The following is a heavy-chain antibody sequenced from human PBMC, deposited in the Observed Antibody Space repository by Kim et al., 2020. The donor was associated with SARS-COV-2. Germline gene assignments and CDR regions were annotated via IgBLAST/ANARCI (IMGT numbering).Heavy chain of an antibody. CDR2: ISGSGGST. J-gene: IGHJ6*02. CDR1: GFTFSSYA. D-gene: IGHD2-21*02. CDR3: AKDRDIHMKYPHNYYYYGMDV. Sequence: GGSLRLSCAASGFTFSSYAMSWVRQAPGKGLEWVSAISGSGGSTYYADSVKGRFTISRDNSKNTLYLQMNSLRAEDTAVYYCAKDRDIHMKYPHNYYYYGMDVWGQGTTVTVSS. V-gene: IGHV3-23*01.